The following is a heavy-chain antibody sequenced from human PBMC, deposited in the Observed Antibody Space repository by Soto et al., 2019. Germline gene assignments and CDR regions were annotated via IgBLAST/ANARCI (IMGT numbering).Heavy chain of an antibody. Sequence: SETLSLTCTVSGGSIISYCWSWIRQPPGKGLEWIGYIYYSGSTNYNPSLKSRVTISVDTSKNQFSLKLSSVTAADTAVYYCARGGCSGGSCYRQDAFDIWGQGTMLTVSS. CDR2: IYYSGST. CDR3: ARGGCSGGSCYRQDAFDI. D-gene: IGHD2-15*01. CDR1: GGSIISYC. J-gene: IGHJ3*02. V-gene: IGHV4-59*01.